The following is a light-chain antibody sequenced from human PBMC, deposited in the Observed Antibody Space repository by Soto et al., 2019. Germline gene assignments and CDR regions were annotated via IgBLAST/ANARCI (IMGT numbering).Light chain of an antibody. J-gene: IGKJ1*01. CDR3: QQSFSNPRT. CDR2: GVS. V-gene: IGKV1-39*01. Sequence: DIQVTQSPSSLSASVGDRVTITCRASQSVGTYLNWYRHKPGKAPTLLIYGVSSLHSGVPSRFSGSGSETEFTLTISSLQPEDFATYYCQQSFSNPRTFGPGTKVEIK. CDR1: QSVGTY.